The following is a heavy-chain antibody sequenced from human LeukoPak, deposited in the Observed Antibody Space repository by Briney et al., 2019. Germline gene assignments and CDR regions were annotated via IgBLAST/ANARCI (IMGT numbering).Heavy chain of an antibody. V-gene: IGHV1-46*01. J-gene: IGHJ4*02. D-gene: IGHD5-18*01. CDR2: INPSGGST. CDR1: GYTFSRYY. Sequence: AASVKVSCKASGYTFSRYYMHWVRQAPGQGLEWMGIINPSGGSTSYAQKFQGRVTMTRDTSTSTVYMELSSLRSEDTAVYYCARDNQPPLGGYSHWGQGTLVTVSS. CDR3: ARDNQPPLGGYSH.